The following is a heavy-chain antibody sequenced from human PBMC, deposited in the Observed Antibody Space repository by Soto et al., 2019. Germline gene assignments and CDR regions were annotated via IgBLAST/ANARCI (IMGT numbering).Heavy chain of an antibody. D-gene: IGHD2-15*01. V-gene: IGHV1-69*02. CDR1: GGTFSSYT. Sequence: ASVKVSCKASGGTFSSYTISWVRQAPGQGLEWMGRIIPILGIANYTQKFQGRVTITADKSTSTAYMELSSLRSEDTAVYYCARSYCSGGSCYTVYFDYWGQGTLVTVSS. CDR3: ARSYCSGGSCYTVYFDY. CDR2: IIPILGIA. J-gene: IGHJ4*02.